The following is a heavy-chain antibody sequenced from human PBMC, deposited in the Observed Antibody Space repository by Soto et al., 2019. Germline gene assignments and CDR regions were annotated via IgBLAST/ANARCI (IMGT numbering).Heavy chain of an antibody. J-gene: IGHJ6*03. CDR3: ARDRIAARPGYYYMDV. Sequence: QVQLVQSGAEVKKPGASVKVSCKASGYTFTSYAMHWVRQAPGQRLEWMGWINAGNGNTKYSPKFRGRVTITRDTSASTAYMELSSVRSEDTAGYYCARDRIAARPGYYYMDVWGKGTTVTVSS. V-gene: IGHV1-3*01. CDR1: GYTFTSYA. D-gene: IGHD6-6*01. CDR2: INAGNGNT.